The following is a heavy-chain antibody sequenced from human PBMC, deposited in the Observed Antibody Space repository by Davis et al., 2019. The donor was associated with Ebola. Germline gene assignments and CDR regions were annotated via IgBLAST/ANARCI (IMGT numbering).Heavy chain of an antibody. D-gene: IGHD4-11*01. CDR3: ARDSFQSHSNYGRPDY. Sequence: GESLKISCAASGFTVSSNYMSWVRQAPGKGLEWVSAIYSGGSTYYADSVRGRFAISRDNSKKTLFLQMDSLTAEDTAVYYCARDSFQSHSNYGRPDYWGQGTLVTVSS. J-gene: IGHJ4*02. CDR1: GFTVSSNY. CDR2: IYSGGST. V-gene: IGHV3-53*01.